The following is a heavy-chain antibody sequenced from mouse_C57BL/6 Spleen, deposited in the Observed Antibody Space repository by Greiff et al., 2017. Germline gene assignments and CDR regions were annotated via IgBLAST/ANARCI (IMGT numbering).Heavy chain of an antibody. D-gene: IGHD1-1*02. CDR1: GFSFNTYA. Sequence: EVQLVESGGGLVQPKGSLKLSCAASGFSFNTYAMNWVRQAPGTGLEWVARIRSKSNNYATYYADSVKDRFTISRDDSESMLYLQMNNLKTEDTAMYYCVRQGYGGEDYWGQGTSVTVSS. CDR3: VRQGYGGEDY. V-gene: IGHV10-1*01. J-gene: IGHJ4*01. CDR2: IRSKSNNYAT.